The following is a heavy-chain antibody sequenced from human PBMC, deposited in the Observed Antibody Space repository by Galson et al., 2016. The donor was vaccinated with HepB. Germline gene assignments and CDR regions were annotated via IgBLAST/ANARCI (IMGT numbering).Heavy chain of an antibody. V-gene: IGHV4-61*01. D-gene: IGHD2/OR15-2a*01. CDR2: ISYSGNT. CDR1: DDSVSSGKYY. Sequence: SETLSLTCTVSDDSVSSGKYYWTWIRQPPGKALEWIAYISYSGNTNSNPSLKGRVTLSIDRSKSQFSLKLSSVTAADTALYYGAGSSGNSEYHRIVWGQGTLVTVSS. CDR3: AGSSGNSEYHRIV. J-gene: IGHJ4*02.